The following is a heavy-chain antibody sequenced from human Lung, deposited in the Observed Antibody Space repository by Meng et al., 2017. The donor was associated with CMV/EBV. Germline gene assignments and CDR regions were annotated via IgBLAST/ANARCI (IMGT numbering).Heavy chain of an antibody. V-gene: IGHV4-38-2*02. CDR2: IYHSGST. CDR1: GYSISSGYY. Sequence: GSLRRSCTVSGYSISSGYYWGWVRQPPGKGLEWIGSIYHSGSTYYNPSLKSRVTISVDTSKNQFSLKLSSVTAADTAVYYCARARFDYWGQGTLVTVSS. CDR3: ARARFDY. J-gene: IGHJ4*02.